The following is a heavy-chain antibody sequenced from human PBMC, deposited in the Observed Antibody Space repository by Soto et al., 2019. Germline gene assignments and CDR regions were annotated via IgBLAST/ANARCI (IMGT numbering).Heavy chain of an antibody. CDR3: AKDLGAGRGVVVTAPAY. D-gene: IGHD2-21*02. J-gene: IGHJ4*02. CDR2: ISYDGSNK. CDR1: GFTFSSYG. Sequence: QVQLVESGGGVVQPGRSLRLSCAASGFTFSSYGMHWVRQAPGKGLEWVAVISYDGSNKYYADSVKGRFTISRDNSKNTLYLQMNSRRAEETAVYYCAKDLGAGRGVVVTAPAYWGQGTLVTVSS. V-gene: IGHV3-30*18.